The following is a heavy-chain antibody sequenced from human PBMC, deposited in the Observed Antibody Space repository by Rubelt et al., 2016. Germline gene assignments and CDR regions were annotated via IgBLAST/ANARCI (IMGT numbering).Heavy chain of an antibody. CDR2: IYYSGRT. V-gene: IGHV4-39*07. D-gene: IGHD1-14*01. CDR1: GGSISSSTYY. CDR3: ARPSYNQGGYFDL. J-gene: IGHJ2*01. Sequence: QLQLQESGPGLVKPSETLSLTCTVSGGSISSSTYYWGWIRQPPGKGLEWIGNIYYSGRTTYSPSLKSRVTISVDTPKDLFSLRLSSVTAADTAVYYCARPSYNQGGYFDLWGRGTLVTVSS.